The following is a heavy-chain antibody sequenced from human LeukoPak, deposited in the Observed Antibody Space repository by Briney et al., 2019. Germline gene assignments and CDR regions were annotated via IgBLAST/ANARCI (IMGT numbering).Heavy chain of an antibody. Sequence: PSETLSLTCAVSGGSISSGGYSWSWIRQPPGKGLEWIGEINHSGSTNYNPSLKSRVTISVDTSKNQFSLKLSSVTAADTAVYYCASPGYSSGWNWFDPWGQGTLVTVSS. V-gene: IGHV4-34*01. CDR2: INHSGST. J-gene: IGHJ5*02. CDR3: ASPGYSSGWNWFDP. D-gene: IGHD6-19*01. CDR1: GGSISSGGYS.